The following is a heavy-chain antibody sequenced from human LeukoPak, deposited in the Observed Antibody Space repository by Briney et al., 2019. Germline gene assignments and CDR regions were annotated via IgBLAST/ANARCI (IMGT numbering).Heavy chain of an antibody. Sequence: SETLSLTCTVSGGSISSGGYYWSWIRQHPGKGLEWIGYIYYSGSTYYNPSLKSRVTISVDTSKNQFSLKLSSVTAADTAVYYCARSDSSSWYLYWGQGTLVTASS. J-gene: IGHJ4*02. CDR1: GGSISSGGYY. CDR3: ARSDSSSWYLY. D-gene: IGHD6-13*01. CDR2: IYYSGST. V-gene: IGHV4-31*03.